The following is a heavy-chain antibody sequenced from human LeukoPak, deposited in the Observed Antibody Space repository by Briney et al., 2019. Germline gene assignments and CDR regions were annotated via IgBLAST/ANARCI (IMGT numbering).Heavy chain of an antibody. D-gene: IGHD5-18*01. V-gene: IGHV4-34*01. J-gene: IGHJ4*02. CDR2: INHSGST. Sequence: SETLSLTCAVYGGSFSGYYWSWIRQPPGKGLEWIGEINHSGSTNYNPSLKSRVTISVDTPKNQFSLKLSSVTAADTAVYYCARRLGYSYGYFVYWGQGTLVTVSS. CDR1: GGSFSGYY. CDR3: ARRLGYSYGYFVY.